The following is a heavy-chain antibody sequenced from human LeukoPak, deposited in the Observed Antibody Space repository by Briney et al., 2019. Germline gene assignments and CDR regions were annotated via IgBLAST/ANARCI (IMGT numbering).Heavy chain of an antibody. J-gene: IGHJ6*02. CDR3: ARDYGMDV. CDR2: ISSDGGTT. V-gene: IGHV3-64*01. Sequence: GGSLRLSCAASGFTFSSYPMHWVRRAPGKGLEYVSAISSDGGTTYYTNSVKGRLTISRDNSKNTLYLQMGSLRAEDMGVYYCARDYGMDVWGQGTTVTVSS. CDR1: GFTFSSYP.